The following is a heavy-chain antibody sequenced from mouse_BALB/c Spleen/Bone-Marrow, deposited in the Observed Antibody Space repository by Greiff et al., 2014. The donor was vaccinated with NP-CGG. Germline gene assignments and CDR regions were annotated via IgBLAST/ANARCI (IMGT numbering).Heavy chain of an antibody. V-gene: IGHV5-4*02. J-gene: IGHJ4*01. CDR3: ARDRGVQGYAMDY. Sequence: EVQLQESGGGLVKPGGSLKLSCAASGFTFSDYYMYWVRQTPEKRLEWVATISDGGSYTYYPDSVKGRFTISRDIAKNNLYLQXXSLKSEDTAMYYCARDRGVQGYAMDYWGQGTSVTVSS. CDR2: ISDGGSYT. D-gene: IGHD2-14*01. CDR1: GFTFSDYY.